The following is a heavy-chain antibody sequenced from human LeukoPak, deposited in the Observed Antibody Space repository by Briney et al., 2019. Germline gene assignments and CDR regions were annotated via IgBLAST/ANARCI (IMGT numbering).Heavy chain of an antibody. J-gene: IGHJ4*02. V-gene: IGHV1-69*05. CDR2: IIPIFGTA. Sequence: SVKVSCKASGGTFSSYAISWVRQAPGQGLEWMGRIIPIFGTANYAQKFQGRVTITTDESTSTAYMELSSPRSEDTAVYYCARDKVYCGGDCYSTYYFDYWGQGTLVTVSS. D-gene: IGHD2-21*02. CDR1: GGTFSSYA. CDR3: ARDKVYCGGDCYSTYYFDY.